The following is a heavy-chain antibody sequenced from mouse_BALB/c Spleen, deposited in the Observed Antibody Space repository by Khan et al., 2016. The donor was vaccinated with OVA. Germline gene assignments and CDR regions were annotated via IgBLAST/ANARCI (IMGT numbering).Heavy chain of an antibody. CDR1: GFNIKDTY. V-gene: IGHV14-3*02. CDR2: IDPSNGDT. Sequence: VQLQQSGAELVRPGASVKLSCTASGFNIKDTYMHWVKQRPEQGLEWIGRIDPSNGDTKYDPKLQDKATIPTDTSSNTAYLQLSSLTSEDTAVYYCATRDGNPLPYWGQGTLVTVAA. D-gene: IGHD2-1*01. CDR3: ATRDGNPLPY. J-gene: IGHJ3*01.